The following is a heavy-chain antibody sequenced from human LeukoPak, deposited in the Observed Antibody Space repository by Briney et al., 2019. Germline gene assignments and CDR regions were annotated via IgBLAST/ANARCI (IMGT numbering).Heavy chain of an antibody. V-gene: IGHV1-18*01. Sequence: ASLKVPCKASGYTFTSYGISWVRQAPGKGLEWMGWISDYNGNTNYAQKLQGRVTMTTDTSTSTAYMELRSLRSDDTAVYYCARDGGGGYGMDVWGQGTTVTVSS. CDR3: ARDGGGGYGMDV. J-gene: IGHJ6*02. D-gene: IGHD4-23*01. CDR2: ISDYNGNT. CDR1: GYTFTSYG.